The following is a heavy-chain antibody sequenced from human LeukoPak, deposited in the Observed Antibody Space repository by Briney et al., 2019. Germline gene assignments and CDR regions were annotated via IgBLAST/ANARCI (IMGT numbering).Heavy chain of an antibody. CDR2: IYYSGST. J-gene: IGHJ4*02. Sequence: PSETLSLTRTVSGGSISSYYWSWIRQPPGKGLEWIGYIYYSGSTNYNPSLKSRVTISVDTSKNQFSLKLSSVTAADTAVYYCARIIPRYCSSTSCYQPLFDYWGQGTLVTVSS. CDR3: ARIIPRYCSSTSCYQPLFDY. V-gene: IGHV4-59*01. D-gene: IGHD2-2*01. CDR1: GGSISSYY.